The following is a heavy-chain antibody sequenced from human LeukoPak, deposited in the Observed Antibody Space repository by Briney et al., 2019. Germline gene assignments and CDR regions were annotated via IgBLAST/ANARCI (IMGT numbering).Heavy chain of an antibody. CDR2: IKEDGSEK. J-gene: IGHJ4*02. Sequence: GGSLRLSCAASGFTFSNSGMSWVRQAPGKGLEWVAFIKEDGSEKYYVDSVKGRFTISRDNAQNSLYLQVNSLRAEDTAVYYCARDRGSRTGSDYWGQGTLVTVSS. V-gene: IGHV3-7*01. CDR1: GFTFSNSG. CDR3: ARDRGSRTGSDY. D-gene: IGHD3-10*01.